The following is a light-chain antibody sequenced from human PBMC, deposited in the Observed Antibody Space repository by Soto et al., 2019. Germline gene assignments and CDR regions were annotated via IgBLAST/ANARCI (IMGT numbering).Light chain of an antibody. J-gene: IGKJ4*02. V-gene: IGKV1-6*01. CDR3: LQDYSYQRT. CDR1: QDIRTE. CDR2: ATS. Sequence: AIQMTQSPSSLSASVGDRVTITCRASQDIRTELGWYQQKPGNAPKLLIYATSILQTGVPSRFSGIGSGTDFTLTISSLQSEDFATYYCLQDYSYQRTFGEGTKVEIK.